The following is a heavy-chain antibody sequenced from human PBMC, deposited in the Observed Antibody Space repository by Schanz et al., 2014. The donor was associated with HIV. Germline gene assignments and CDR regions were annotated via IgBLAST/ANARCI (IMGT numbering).Heavy chain of an antibody. CDR3: AREGESSGRAGLFDL. Sequence: VQLLESGGGLAQPGGSLRLSCAASGFTFGSYAMGWVRQAPGKGLEWVAGMSHDGFSKYFADSVKGRFAISREDSKNTVHLQMDSLRPEDTAVYYCAREGESSGRAGLFDLWGQGAMVTVSS. CDR1: GFTFGSYA. CDR2: MSHDGFSK. D-gene: IGHD6-19*01. J-gene: IGHJ3*01. V-gene: IGHV3-30*09.